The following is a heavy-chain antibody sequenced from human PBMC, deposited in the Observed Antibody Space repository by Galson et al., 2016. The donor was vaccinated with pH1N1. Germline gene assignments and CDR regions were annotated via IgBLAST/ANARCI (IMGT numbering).Heavy chain of an antibody. CDR3: ARETDTALVTAFDY. J-gene: IGHJ4*02. CDR2: IYYSGDT. CDR1: GGSMTNYY. Sequence: SETLSLTCTVSGGSMTNYYYNWIRQPPGKGLEWIGYIYYSGDTTFNPSLESRVTMSVDTSKNQFSLRLSSVTAADTAVYSCARETDTALVTAFDYWGQGMLVTVSS. V-gene: IGHV4-59*01. D-gene: IGHD5-18*01.